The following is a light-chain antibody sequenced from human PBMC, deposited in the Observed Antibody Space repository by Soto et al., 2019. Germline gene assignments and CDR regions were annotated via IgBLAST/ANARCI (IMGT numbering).Light chain of an antibody. CDR3: ERYNDGRRGT. Sequence: EVVMTHTPPTLSVSPEERATLSCRASQSVNTSLAWYQQRPGQAPRVLIYAASTRATGIADRFSGSGSRTDVTLTISSLQPENMGFYYCERYNDGRRGTFGQGTKV. CDR2: AAS. CDR1: QSVNTS. J-gene: IGKJ1*01. V-gene: IGKV3-15*01.